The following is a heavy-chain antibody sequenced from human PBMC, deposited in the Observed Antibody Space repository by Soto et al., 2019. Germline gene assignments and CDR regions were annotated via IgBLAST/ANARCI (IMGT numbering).Heavy chain of an antibody. CDR1: DGSFIGYH. CDR3: ARIPGSDYSDPHDF. V-gene: IGHV4-34*01. J-gene: IGHJ4*02. CDR2: MTHRGSP. D-gene: IGHD4-17*01. Sequence: SDTLSLTCAVYDGSFIGYHCTWIREPPGRGLDWIGEMTHRGSPNYNPSLKSRVTISVDTSKNQFSLNLRSVTAADTAVYYCARIPGSDYSDPHDFWGQGTLVTVSS.